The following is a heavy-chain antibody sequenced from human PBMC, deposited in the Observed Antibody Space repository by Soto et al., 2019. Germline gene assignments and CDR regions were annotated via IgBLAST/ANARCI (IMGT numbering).Heavy chain of an antibody. V-gene: IGHV1-69*13. J-gene: IGHJ3*02. CDR2: IIPIFGTA. Sequence: SVKVSCKASGGTFSSYAISWVRQAPGQGLEWMGGIIPIFGTANYAQKFQGRVTITADESTSTAYMELSSLRSEDTAVYYCARDLGPSGYYDSSGYPDAFDIWGQGTMVTVSS. CDR3: ARDLGPSGYYDSSGYPDAFDI. D-gene: IGHD3-22*01. CDR1: GGTFSSYA.